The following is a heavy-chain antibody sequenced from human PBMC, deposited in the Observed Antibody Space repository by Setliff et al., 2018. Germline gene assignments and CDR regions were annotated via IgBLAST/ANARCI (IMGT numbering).Heavy chain of an antibody. J-gene: IGHJ4*02. CDR3: ARGRNVASRLLDS. V-gene: IGHV4-34*01. Sequence: SETLSLTCAASDGTFTYYYWTWIRQSPAKGLEWIGEITHTGTTGSTKYNPSLKSRVTMSIDTSKNQFSLMVTSVTAADTAVYYCARGRNVASRLLDSWGQGTLVTVSS. D-gene: IGHD6-6*01. CDR1: DGTFTYYY. CDR2: ITHTGTTGST.